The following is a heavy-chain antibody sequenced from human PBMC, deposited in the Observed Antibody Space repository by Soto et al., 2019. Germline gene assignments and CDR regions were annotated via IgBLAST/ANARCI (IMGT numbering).Heavy chain of an antibody. Sequence: QVQLQQWGAGLLKPSETLSLTCTVYYGSSSGYYWNWVRQPPGKGLAWIGEINPSGSTNYNPSLKSRVTISVDTSNNQFSLNVNSVTAADTAVYYCARGRITMLHWGQGTLVTVSS. CDR1: YGSSSGYY. D-gene: IGHD3-10*02. V-gene: IGHV4-34*01. J-gene: IGHJ4*02. CDR3: ARGRITMLH. CDR2: INPSGST.